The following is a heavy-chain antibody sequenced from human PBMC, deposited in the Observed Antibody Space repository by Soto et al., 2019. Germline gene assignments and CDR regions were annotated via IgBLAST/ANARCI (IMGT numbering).Heavy chain of an antibody. D-gene: IGHD3-10*01. CDR3: AKGVWFGEIGGGGSLDY. J-gene: IGHJ4*02. CDR1: GFTFSSYA. Sequence: GGSLRLSCAASGFTFSSYAMSWVRQAPGKGLEWVSAISGSGGSTYYADSVKGRFTISRDNSKNTLYLQMNSLRAEDTAVYYCAKGVWFGEIGGGGSLDYWGQGTLVTVSS. V-gene: IGHV3-23*01. CDR2: ISGSGGST.